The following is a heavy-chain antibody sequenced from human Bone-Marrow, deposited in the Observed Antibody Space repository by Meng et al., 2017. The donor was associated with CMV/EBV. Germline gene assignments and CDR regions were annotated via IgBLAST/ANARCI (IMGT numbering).Heavy chain of an antibody. CDR3: AKGIREVDIVVVPGGYYYGMDV. V-gene: IGHV3-7*01. J-gene: IGHJ6*02. Sequence: GESLKISCAASGFTFSSYTMSWVRQAPGKGLEWVANIKQDGSEKYYVDSVKGRFTISRDNAKNSLYLQMNSLRAEDTAVYYCAKGIREVDIVVVPGGYYYGMDVWGQGTTVSVSS. D-gene: IGHD2-2*03. CDR1: GFTFSSYT. CDR2: IKQDGSEK.